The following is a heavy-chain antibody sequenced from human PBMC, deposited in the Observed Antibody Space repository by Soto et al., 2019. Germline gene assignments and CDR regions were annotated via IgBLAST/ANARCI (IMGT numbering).Heavy chain of an antibody. Sequence: SETLSLTCAVSSGSISSSNWWSWVRQPPGKGLEWIGEIYHSGSINYNPSLKSRVTISVDKSKNQFSLKLSSVTAADTAVYYCARAAATVTGSNGFDYWGQGTLVTVSS. CDR2: IYHSGSI. CDR3: ARAAATVTGSNGFDY. CDR1: SGSISSSNW. V-gene: IGHV4-4*02. J-gene: IGHJ4*02. D-gene: IGHD4-17*01.